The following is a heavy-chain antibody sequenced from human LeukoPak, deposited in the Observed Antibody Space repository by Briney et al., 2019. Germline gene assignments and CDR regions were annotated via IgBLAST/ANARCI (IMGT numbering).Heavy chain of an antibody. J-gene: IGHJ4*02. CDR1: GYSISSGYY. V-gene: IGHV4-38-2*02. CDR3: ARGRAYFD. CDR2: IDHSGST. D-gene: IGHD3-9*01. Sequence: SETLSLTCTVSGYSISSGYYWGWIRPPPGKGLEWTGSIDHSGSTYYNPSLKSRITISVDTSKNQFSLKLSSVTAADTAVYYCARGRAYFDWGQGTLVTVSS.